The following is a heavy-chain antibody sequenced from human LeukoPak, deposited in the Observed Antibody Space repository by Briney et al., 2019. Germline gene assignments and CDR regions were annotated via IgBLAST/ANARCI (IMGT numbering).Heavy chain of an antibody. CDR2: IRSKGYGGTT. V-gene: IGHV3-49*03. D-gene: IGHD3-22*01. CDR3: TRDYYDSSGYYHYLDY. J-gene: IGHJ4*02. Sequence: GGSLRLSCTASGFTFGDYAMSWFRQAPGKGLEWVGFIRSKGYGGTTEYAASVKDRFTISRDDSKRIAYLQMNSLRTEDTAMYYCTRDYYDSSGYYHYLDYWGQGTLVTVPS. CDR1: GFTFGDYA.